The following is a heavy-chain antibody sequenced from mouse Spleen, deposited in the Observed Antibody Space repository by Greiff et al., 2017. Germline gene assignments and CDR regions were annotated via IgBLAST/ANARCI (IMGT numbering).Heavy chain of an antibody. CDR2: IDPNSGGT. D-gene: IGHD1-1*01. CDR3: ARDLPTTDYFDY. CDR1: GYTFTSYW. V-gene: IGHV1-72*01. J-gene: IGHJ2*01. Sequence: QQSCKASGYTFTSYWMHWVKQRPGRGLEWIGRIDPNSGGTKYNEKFKSKATLTVDKPSSTAYMQLSSLTSEDSAVYYCARDLPTTDYFDYWGQGTTLTVSS.